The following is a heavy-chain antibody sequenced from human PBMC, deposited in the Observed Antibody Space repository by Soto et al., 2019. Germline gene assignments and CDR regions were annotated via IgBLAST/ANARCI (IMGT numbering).Heavy chain of an antibody. D-gene: IGHD4-17*01. CDR3: AKDSTVTSLYYYYGMDV. J-gene: IGHJ6*02. CDR2: ISYDGSNK. Sequence: QVQLVESGGGVVQPGRSLRLSCAASGFTFSSYGMHWVRQAPGKGLEWVAVISYDGSNKYYADSVKGRFTISRDNSKNTLYLQMNRLRAEDTAVYYCAKDSTVTSLYYYYGMDVWGQGTTVTVSS. V-gene: IGHV3-30*18. CDR1: GFTFSSYG.